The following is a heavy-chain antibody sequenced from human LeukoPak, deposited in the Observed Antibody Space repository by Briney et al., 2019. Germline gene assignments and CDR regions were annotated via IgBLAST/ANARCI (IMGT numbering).Heavy chain of an antibody. CDR1: GASFNSDDQY. CDR2: IHPSGML. Sequence: SRTLSLICTVYGASFNSDDQYWNWIRQSPGKGLEWIGSIHPSGMLCNNPSLESRVTMSRDTSKNQFSLNLNSVTAADTAVYFCSRGLDSRKLGYWGQGILVTVSS. D-gene: IGHD3-22*01. V-gene: IGHV4-31*03. CDR3: SRGLDSRKLGY. J-gene: IGHJ4*02.